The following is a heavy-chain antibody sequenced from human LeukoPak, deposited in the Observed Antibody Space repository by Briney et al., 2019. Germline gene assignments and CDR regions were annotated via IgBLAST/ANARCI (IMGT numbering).Heavy chain of an antibody. V-gene: IGHV3-73*01. D-gene: IGHD4-17*01. CDR3: AKRSPRKRDGDYIY. CDR2: IRSKANSYAT. Sequence: GGSLRLSCAASGFTFSGSAMHWVRQASGKGLEWVGRIRSKANSYATAYAASVKGRFTISRDDSKNTAYLQMNSLRAEDTAVYYCAKRSPRKRDGDYIYWGQGTLVTVSS. J-gene: IGHJ4*02. CDR1: GFTFSGSA.